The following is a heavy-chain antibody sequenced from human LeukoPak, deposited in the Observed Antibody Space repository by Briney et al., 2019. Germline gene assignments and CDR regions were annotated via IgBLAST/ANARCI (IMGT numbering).Heavy chain of an antibody. CDR2: IRYDGSNK. J-gene: IGHJ4*02. Sequence: PGGSLRLSCAASGFTFSSYGMHWVRQAPGKGLEWVAFIRYDGSNKYYADSVKGRFTISRDNSKNTLYLQMNSLRAEDTAVYYCAKVARESGFYGDSNRYYFDYWGQGTLVTVSS. CDR3: AKVARESGFYGDSNRYYFDY. CDR1: GFTFSSYG. V-gene: IGHV3-30*02. D-gene: IGHD4-17*01.